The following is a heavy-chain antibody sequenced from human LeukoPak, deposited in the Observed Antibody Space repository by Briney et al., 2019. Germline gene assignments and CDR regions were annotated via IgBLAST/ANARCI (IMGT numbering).Heavy chain of an antibody. D-gene: IGHD6-19*01. J-gene: IGHJ3*02. CDR3: AKRAVAGTGRGFDI. CDR2: ISGSGDST. CDR1: GFTFSSYA. V-gene: IGHV3-23*01. Sequence: GGSLRLSCAASGFTFSSYAMNWVRQAPGKGLEWVSLISGSGDSTDYADSVKGRFTTSRDNSKNTLYLQINSLRADDTAVYYCAKRAVAGTGRGFDIWGQGTLVTVSS.